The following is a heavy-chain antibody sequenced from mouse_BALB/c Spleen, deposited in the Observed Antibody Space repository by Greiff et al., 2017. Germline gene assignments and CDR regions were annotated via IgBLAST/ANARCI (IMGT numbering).Heavy chain of an antibody. J-gene: IGHJ4*01. CDR1: GFSLTSYG. D-gene: IGHD2-4*01. CDR3: ASIYYDYDGGAMDY. V-gene: IGHV2-9*02. Sequence: VKLVESGPGLVAPSQSLSITCTVSGFSLTSYGVHWVRQPPGKGLEWLGVIWAGGSTNYNSALMSRLSISKDNSKSQVFLKMNSLQTDDTAMYYCASIYYDYDGGAMDYWGQGTSVTVSS. CDR2: IWAGGST.